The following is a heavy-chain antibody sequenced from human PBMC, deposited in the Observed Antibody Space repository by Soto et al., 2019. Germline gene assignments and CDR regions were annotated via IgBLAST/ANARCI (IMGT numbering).Heavy chain of an antibody. V-gene: IGHV1-18*01. CDR2: ISAYNGNT. Sequence: ASVKVSCKASGYTFTSYGISWVRQAPGQGLEWMGWISAYNGNTNYAQKLQGRVTMTTDTSTSTAYMELRSLRSDDTAVYYCARDSWIQLWYTEDAFDIWGQGTMVTVS. CDR3: ARDSWIQLWYTEDAFDI. CDR1: GYTFTSYG. J-gene: IGHJ3*02. D-gene: IGHD5-18*01.